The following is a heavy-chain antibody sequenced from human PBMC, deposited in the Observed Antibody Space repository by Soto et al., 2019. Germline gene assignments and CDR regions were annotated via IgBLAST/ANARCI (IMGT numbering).Heavy chain of an antibody. CDR1: GGSISRYY. Sequence: SETLSLTCTVSGGSISRYYWSWIRQPPGKGLEWIGYIYYSGSTNYNPSLKSRVNISVDTSKNQFSLKLSSVTAADTAVYYCARDSKYYYDSSGPAYYFDYWGQGTLVTVSS. D-gene: IGHD3-22*01. V-gene: IGHV4-59*01. CDR3: ARDSKYYYDSSGPAYYFDY. J-gene: IGHJ4*02. CDR2: IYYSGST.